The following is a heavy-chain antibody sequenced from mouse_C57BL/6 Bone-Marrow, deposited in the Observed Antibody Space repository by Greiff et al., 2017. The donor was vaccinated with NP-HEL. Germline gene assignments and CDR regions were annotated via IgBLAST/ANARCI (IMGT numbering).Heavy chain of an antibody. CDR3: ARGDYGSPWYFDV. CDR2: FHPYNDDT. Sequence: QVQLKESGAELVKPGASVKMSCKASGYTFTTYPIEWMKQNHGKSLEWIGNFHPYNDDTKYNEKFKGKATLTVEKSSSTVYLELSRLTSDDSAVYCCARGDYGSPWYFDVWGTGTTVTVSS. D-gene: IGHD1-1*01. V-gene: IGHV1-47*01. J-gene: IGHJ1*03. CDR1: GYTFTTYP.